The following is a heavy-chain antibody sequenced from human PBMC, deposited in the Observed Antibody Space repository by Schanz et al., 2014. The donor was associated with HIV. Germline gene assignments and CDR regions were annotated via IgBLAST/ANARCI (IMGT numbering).Heavy chain of an antibody. J-gene: IGHJ6*02. CDR2: ISNDGRNK. CDR3: AKVATWDYYGMDV. V-gene: IGHV3-30*18. Sequence: VQLLESGGGLVQPGGSLRLSCADSGITFSSYAMSWVRQAPGKGLEWVAFISNDGRNKYYADSVKGRFTISRDSSRNTLYLQMNSLRAEDTAVYYCAKVATWDYYGMDVWGQGTTVTVSS. CDR1: GITFSSYA.